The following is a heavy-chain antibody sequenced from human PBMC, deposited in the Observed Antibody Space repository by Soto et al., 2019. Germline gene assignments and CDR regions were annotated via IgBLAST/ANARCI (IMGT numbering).Heavy chain of an antibody. D-gene: IGHD2-21*01. CDR1: GGTFTNYD. J-gene: IGHJ4*02. CDR3: AWTLAYCGGNCYLPNFDT. Sequence: QVQLVQSGTEVQKPGSSVKLSGKTSGGTFTNYDISWVRQAPGQGLEWMGGIIPLFGSPHYSPKFEGRVTITADEVSTTAHMELSSLRFDDTAVYFGAWTLAYCGGNCYLPNFDTWGQGTLVIVSS. V-gene: IGHV1-69*01. CDR2: IIPLFGSP.